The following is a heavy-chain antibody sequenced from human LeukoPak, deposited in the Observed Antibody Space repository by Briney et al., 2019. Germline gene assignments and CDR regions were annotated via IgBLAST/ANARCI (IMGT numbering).Heavy chain of an antibody. Sequence: ASVKVSCKASGYTFTSYGISWVRQAPGQGLEWMGWTSAYNGNTNYAQKLQGRVTMTTDTSTSTAYMELRGLRSDDTAVYYCASTRSLAVTAPDDYWGQGTLVTVSS. CDR2: TSAYNGNT. CDR1: GYTFTSYG. D-gene: IGHD2-21*02. J-gene: IGHJ4*02. CDR3: ASTRSLAVTAPDDY. V-gene: IGHV1-18*01.